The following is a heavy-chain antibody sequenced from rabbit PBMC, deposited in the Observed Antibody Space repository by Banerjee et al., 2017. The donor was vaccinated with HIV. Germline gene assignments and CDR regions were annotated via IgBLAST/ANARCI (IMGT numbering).Heavy chain of an antibody. D-gene: IGHD5-1*01. CDR3: ARATGYGSTSFHPTRLDL. CDR1: GFSFSSNYW. V-gene: IGHV1S45*01. Sequence: QEQLEESGGDLVKPEGSLTLTCTASGFSFSSNYWLCWVRQAPGKGLEWIACIGAVSTYYATWAKGRFTISKTSSTTVTLQMTSLTAADTATYFCARATGYGSTSFHPTRLDLWGQGTLVTVS. CDR2: IGAVST. J-gene: IGHJ3*01.